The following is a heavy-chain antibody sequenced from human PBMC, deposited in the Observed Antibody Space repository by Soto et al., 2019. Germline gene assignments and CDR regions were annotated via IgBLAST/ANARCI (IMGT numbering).Heavy chain of an antibody. Sequence: EVQLVESGGGLVQPGGSLRLSCAASGFTFSSYWMSWVRQAPGKGLEWVANIRQDGSDKYYVDSVKGRFTISRDNSKNSLYLQMHSLRAEDTAIYYCASPQQWLGQRGDFDYWGPGTLGTVSS. CDR1: GFTFSSYW. V-gene: IGHV3-7*05. CDR3: ASPQQWLGQRGDFDY. CDR2: IRQDGSDK. D-gene: IGHD6-19*01. J-gene: IGHJ4*02.